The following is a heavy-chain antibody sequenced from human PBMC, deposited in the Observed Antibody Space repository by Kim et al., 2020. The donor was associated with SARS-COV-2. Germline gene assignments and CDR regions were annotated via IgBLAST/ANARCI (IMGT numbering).Heavy chain of an antibody. D-gene: IGHD6-19*01. CDR3: ARQDSIAVAALDY. V-gene: IGHV4-34*01. J-gene: IGHJ4*02. Sequence: YTPSLKSRVTISVDTSKNQFSLKLSSVTAADTAVYYCARQDSIAVAALDYWGQGTLVTVSS.